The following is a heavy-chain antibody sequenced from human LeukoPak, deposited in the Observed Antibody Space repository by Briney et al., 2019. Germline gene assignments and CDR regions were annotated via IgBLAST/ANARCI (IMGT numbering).Heavy chain of an antibody. CDR3: ARGYCSGGTCPNYYYYYMDV. CDR1: GYGFTSYS. CDR2: ISPYDSDT. V-gene: IGHV5-51*01. J-gene: IGHJ6*03. Sequence: GESLKISCKGSGYGFTSYSIAWVRQMPGKGLEWMGIISPYDSDTRYSPSFQGQVTFSVDKSISAAYLQRSSLKASDTAMYFCARGYCSGGTCPNYYYYYMDVWGKGTTVTVSS. D-gene: IGHD2-15*01.